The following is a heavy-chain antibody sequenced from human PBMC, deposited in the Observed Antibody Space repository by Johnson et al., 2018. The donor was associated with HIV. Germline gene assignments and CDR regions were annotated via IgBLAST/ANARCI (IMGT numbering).Heavy chain of an antibody. V-gene: IGHV3-7*01. Sequence: MQLVESGGGLVQPGGSLRLSCAASGFTFSSSWMSWVRQAPGKGLEWVANIKQDGSEKYYVDSVKGRFTISRDNSKNTLYLQMGNLRADDMAVYYCAREETTAPAAFDIWGQGTMVTVSS. CDR3: AREETTAPAAFDI. CDR2: IKQDGSEK. D-gene: IGHD4-17*01. CDR1: GFTFSSSW. J-gene: IGHJ3*02.